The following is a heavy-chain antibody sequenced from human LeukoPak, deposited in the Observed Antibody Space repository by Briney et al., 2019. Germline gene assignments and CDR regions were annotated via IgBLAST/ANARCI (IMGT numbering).Heavy chain of an antibody. Sequence: GGSLRLSCAASGFTFSSFWMHWVRQAPGKGLVWVSRITSDGITTNYADSVKGRFTISRDTSKNTLYLQMKSLRAEDTAVYYCAKAWAAAGTFASWGQGTLVTVSS. J-gene: IGHJ4*02. CDR1: GFTFSSFW. V-gene: IGHV3-74*01. CDR2: ITSDGITT. CDR3: AKAWAAAGTFAS. D-gene: IGHD6-13*01.